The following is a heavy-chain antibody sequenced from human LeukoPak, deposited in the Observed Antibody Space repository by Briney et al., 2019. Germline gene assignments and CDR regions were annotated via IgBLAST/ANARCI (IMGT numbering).Heavy chain of an antibody. J-gene: IGHJ4*02. CDR2: ITSSSTNI. CDR3: ATSGNYYLKY. D-gene: IGHD1-26*01. Sequence: GGSLRLSCAASGFTFSSYSMNWVRQAPGKGLEWVSHITSSSTNIYYADSVKGRFTISRDNAKNALSLQMNSLRDEDTAVYYCATSGNYYLKYWGQGTLVTVSS. V-gene: IGHV3-48*02. CDR1: GFTFSSYS.